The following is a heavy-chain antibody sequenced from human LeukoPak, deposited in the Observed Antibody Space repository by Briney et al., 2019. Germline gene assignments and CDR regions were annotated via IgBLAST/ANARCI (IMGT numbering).Heavy chain of an antibody. J-gene: IGHJ3*02. CDR2: IKQDGSEI. D-gene: IGHD3-3*01. Sequence: QPGGSLRLSCAASGFTFSSYWMTWVRQVPGKGLEWVANIKQDGSEIYYVDSVKGRFTISRDNAKNSLFLLMNSLRAEDTAVYYCARGVYAFDIWGQGTMVTVSS. CDR3: ARGVYAFDI. V-gene: IGHV3-7*01. CDR1: GFTFSSYW.